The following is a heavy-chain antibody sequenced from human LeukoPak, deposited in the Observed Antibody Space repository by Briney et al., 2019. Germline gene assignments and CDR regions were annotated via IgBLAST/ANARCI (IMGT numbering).Heavy chain of an antibody. CDR1: GGSFSGQY. D-gene: IGHD6-6*01. CDR3: ARGGAARLHFQN. V-gene: IGHV4-34*01. Sequence: SETLSLTCAVYGGSFSGQYWSWIRQPPGKGLEWIGEINHSGSTNYNPSLKSRVTISVDTSKNQFSLNLNSVTAADTAVYYCARGGAARLHFQNWGQGTLVTVSS. J-gene: IGHJ1*01. CDR2: INHSGST.